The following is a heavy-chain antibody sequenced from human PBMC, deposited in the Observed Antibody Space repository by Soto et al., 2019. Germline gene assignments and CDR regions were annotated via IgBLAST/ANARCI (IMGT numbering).Heavy chain of an antibody. CDR3: AREWTEYSSSWYYFDY. J-gene: IGHJ4*02. V-gene: IGHV3-7*01. CDR1: GFTFSSYW. Sequence: GGSLRLSCAASGFTFSSYWMSWVRQAPGKGLEWVANIKQDGSEKYYVDSVKGRFTISRDNAKNSLYLQMNSLRAEDTAVYYCAREWTEYSSSWYYFDYWGQGTLVTVSS. D-gene: IGHD6-13*01. CDR2: IKQDGSEK.